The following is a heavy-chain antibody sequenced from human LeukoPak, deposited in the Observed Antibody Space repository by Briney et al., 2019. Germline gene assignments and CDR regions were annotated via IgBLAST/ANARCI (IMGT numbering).Heavy chain of an antibody. CDR2: IYYSGST. CDR1: GGSISSGDYY. J-gene: IGHJ4*02. Sequence: SETLSLTCTVSGGSISSGDYYWSWIRQPPGKGLEWIGYIYYSGSTYYNPSLKSRVTISVDTSKNQFSLKLSSVTAADTAVYYCARGDYVDPEFDYWGQGTLVTVSS. CDR3: ARGDYVDPEFDY. D-gene: IGHD4-17*01. V-gene: IGHV4-30-4*01.